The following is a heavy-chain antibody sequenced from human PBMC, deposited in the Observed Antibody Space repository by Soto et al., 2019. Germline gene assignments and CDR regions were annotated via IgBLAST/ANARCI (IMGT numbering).Heavy chain of an antibody. Sequence: SETLSLTCTVSGDSLGSSDDYWGWIRQPPGKGLEWIRYIFNIVRTSYNPSLKSRVIISLDKSTKQIPLKLSSVTAADTAIYYCARALGGYSSGYYFDYWGQGVLVTVSS. V-gene: IGHV4-31*03. J-gene: IGHJ4*02. D-gene: IGHD3-16*01. CDR1: GDSLGSSDDY. CDR3: ARALGGYSSGYYFDY. CDR2: IFNIVRT.